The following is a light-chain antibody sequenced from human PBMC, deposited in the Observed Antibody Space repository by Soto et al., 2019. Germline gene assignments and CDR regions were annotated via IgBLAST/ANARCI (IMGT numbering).Light chain of an antibody. CDR1: QGIGSF. CDR2: GAS. CDR3: QQSKSWPLT. V-gene: IGKV3-15*01. Sequence: EIVMTQSPLTLSVSPGERATLSCRASQGIGSFLAWYQQKPGQSPRLLIYGASTRATGIPPRFSGSGSGTEFTLTISSLQSEDFAVYYCQQSKSWPLTFGQVNNLEIK. J-gene: IGKJ2*01.